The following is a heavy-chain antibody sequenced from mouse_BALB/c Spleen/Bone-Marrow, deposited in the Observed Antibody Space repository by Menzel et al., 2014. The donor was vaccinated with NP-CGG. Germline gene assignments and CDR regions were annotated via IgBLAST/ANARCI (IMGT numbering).Heavy chain of an antibody. D-gene: IGHD1-1*01. Sequence: DVHLVESGGGLVKPGGSLKLSCAASGFTFSSYAMSWVRQTPEKRLEWVASISSGGIYYPDSVKGRFTISRDNARNILYLQMSSLRAEDTAMYYCARNYGSILRYFDVWGAGTTVTVSS. CDR3: ARNYGSILRYFDV. CDR1: GFTFSSYA. J-gene: IGHJ1*01. CDR2: ISSGGI. V-gene: IGHV5-6-5*01.